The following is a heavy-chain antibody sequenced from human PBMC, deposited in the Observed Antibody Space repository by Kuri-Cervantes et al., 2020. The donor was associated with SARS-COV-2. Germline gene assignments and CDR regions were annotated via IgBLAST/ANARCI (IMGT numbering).Heavy chain of an antibody. CDR3: AGPRTDY. Sequence: SETLSLSCAVSGYSISSGYYWGWLRQPPGKGLEWIGSIYHSGSTYYNPALKSRVTISVDTSKNQFFLKLSSVTAANTAVYYCAGPRTDYWGQGTLVTVSS. J-gene: IGHJ4*02. CDR1: GYSISSGYY. V-gene: IGHV4-38-2*01. CDR2: IYHSGST.